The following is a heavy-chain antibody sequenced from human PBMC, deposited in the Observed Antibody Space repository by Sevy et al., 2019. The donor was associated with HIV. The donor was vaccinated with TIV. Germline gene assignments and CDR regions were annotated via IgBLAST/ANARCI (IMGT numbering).Heavy chain of an antibody. CDR2: IYYSGST. V-gene: IGHV4-31*03. CDR3: ARAGGNYYYGSGPTPNYYYYYGMDV. CDR1: GGSISSGGYY. Sequence: SETLSLTCTVSGGSISSGGYYWSWIRQHPGKGLEWIGYIYYSGSTYYNPSLKSRVTISVDTSKNQFSLKLSSVTAADTVVYYCARAGGNYYYGSGPTPNYYYYYGMDVWGQGTTVTVSS. D-gene: IGHD3-10*01. J-gene: IGHJ6*02.